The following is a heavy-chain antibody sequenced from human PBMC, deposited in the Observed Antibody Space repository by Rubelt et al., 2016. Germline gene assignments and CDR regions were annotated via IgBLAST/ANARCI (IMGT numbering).Heavy chain of an antibody. D-gene: IGHD3-10*01. Sequence: SGAEVKKPGASVKVSCKVSGYTLTELSMHWVRQAPGRGLEWMGGFDPEDGETIYAQKFQGRVTLTRDTSTTTVYMDLSSLRSKDTAIYYCTIGSFDYWGQGTLITVPA. CDR2: FDPEDGET. CDR1: GYTLTELS. V-gene: IGHV1-24*01. J-gene: IGHJ4*02. CDR3: TIGSFDY.